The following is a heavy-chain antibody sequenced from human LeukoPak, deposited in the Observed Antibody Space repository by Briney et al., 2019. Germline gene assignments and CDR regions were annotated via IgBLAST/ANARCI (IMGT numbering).Heavy chain of an antibody. V-gene: IGHV4-59*02. Sequence: SETLSLTCTVSGVSVGSQYWSWIRQTPGKGLEWIGYMLYNARSDYNPSLKGRVSISVDTSKNQFSLKLSSVTEADTAVYYCARDEWEHNYWGQGILVTVSS. D-gene: IGHD1-26*01. J-gene: IGHJ4*02. CDR3: ARDEWEHNY. CDR2: MLYNARS. CDR1: GVSVGSQY.